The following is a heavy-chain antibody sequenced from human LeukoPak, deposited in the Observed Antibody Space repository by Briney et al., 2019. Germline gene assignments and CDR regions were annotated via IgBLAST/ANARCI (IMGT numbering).Heavy chain of an antibody. J-gene: IGHJ6*03. CDR3: AKSRAVTPIHYMDV. D-gene: IGHD4-17*01. V-gene: IGHV3-23*01. CDR2: ISGSGGST. CDR1: GFTFSSYA. Sequence: GGSLRLSCAASGFTFSSYAMSWVRQAPGKGLEWISAISGSGGSTYYADSVKGRFTISRDNSKNTLYLQMNSLRAEDTAVYYCAKSRAVTPIHYMDVWGKGTTVTVSS.